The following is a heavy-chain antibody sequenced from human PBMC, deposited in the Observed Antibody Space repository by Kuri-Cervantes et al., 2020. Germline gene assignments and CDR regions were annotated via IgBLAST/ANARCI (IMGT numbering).Heavy chain of an antibody. J-gene: IGHJ4*02. Sequence: ASVKVSCKASGYTFTGNYMHWVRQAPGQGLEWMGWINPNSGGTNYAQKFQGRVTMARDTSINTAYMELRRLRSDDTAVYYCAREVRDFDDPRGDYWGQGTLVTVSS. D-gene: IGHD4-23*01. CDR1: GYTFTGNY. CDR2: INPNSGGT. CDR3: AREVRDFDDPRGDY. V-gene: IGHV1-2*02.